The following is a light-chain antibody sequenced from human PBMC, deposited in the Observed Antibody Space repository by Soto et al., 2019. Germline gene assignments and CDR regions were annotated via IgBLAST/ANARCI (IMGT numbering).Light chain of an antibody. CDR1: QSVSSSY. V-gene: IGKV3-20*01. CDR3: QQYGGSPPFT. CDR2: GAS. Sequence: EIVLTQSPGTLSLSPGEGATLSCRASQSVSSSYLAWYQQKPGQAPRLLISGASSRATGIPDRFSGSGSGTDFTLTISRLEPEDFAVYYCQQYGGSPPFTFGPGTKVDIK. J-gene: IGKJ3*01.